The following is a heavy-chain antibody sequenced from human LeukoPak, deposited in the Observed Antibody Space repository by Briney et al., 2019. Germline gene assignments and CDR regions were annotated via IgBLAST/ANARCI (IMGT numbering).Heavy chain of an antibody. CDR3: ARHHTEALVVGATRLAFDY. J-gene: IGHJ4*02. CDR1: GGSINSGSYY. D-gene: IGHD1-26*01. Sequence: SETLSPTCTASGGSINSGSYYWGWVRQPPGKGLEWIGSIYYSGSTYYKSSLKSRVTISVDTSKNQFSLMLSSVTAADTAVYYCARHHTEALVVGATRLAFDYWGQGTLVTVSS. CDR2: IYYSGST. V-gene: IGHV4-39*01.